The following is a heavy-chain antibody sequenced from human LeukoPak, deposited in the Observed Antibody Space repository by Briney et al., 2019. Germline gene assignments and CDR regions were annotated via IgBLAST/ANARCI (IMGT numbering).Heavy chain of an antibody. D-gene: IGHD6-19*01. V-gene: IGHV3-74*01. CDR1: GFTFSSYW. CDR2: INSDGSST. J-gene: IGHJ6*02. Sequence: GGSLRLSCAASGFTFSSYWMHWVRQAPGKGLVWVSRINSDGSSTSYADSVKGRFTISRDNAKNTLYLQMNSLRAEDTAVYYCARFPGIAVAGTPPRNYYYYGMDVWGQGTRSPSP. CDR3: ARFPGIAVAGTPPRNYYYYGMDV.